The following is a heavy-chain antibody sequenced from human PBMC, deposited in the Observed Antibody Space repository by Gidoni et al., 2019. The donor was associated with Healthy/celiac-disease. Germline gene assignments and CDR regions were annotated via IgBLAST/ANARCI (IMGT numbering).Heavy chain of an antibody. V-gene: IGHV2-70*15. Sequence: QVTLRESGPALAKPTQTLTLPSTFPGFSLSTSGMCVSWIRQPPGKALEWLARIDWDDDKYYSTSLKTRLAISKNTSKNQVVLTMTNMDPVDTATYYGARTVRIAAAAFFDYWGQGTLVTVSS. CDR2: IDWDDDK. CDR3: ARTVRIAAAAFFDY. D-gene: IGHD6-13*01. CDR1: GFSLSTSGMC. J-gene: IGHJ4*02.